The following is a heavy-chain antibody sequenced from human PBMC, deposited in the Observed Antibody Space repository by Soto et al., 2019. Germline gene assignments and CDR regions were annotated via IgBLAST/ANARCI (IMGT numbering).Heavy chain of an antibody. D-gene: IGHD2-2*01. CDR2: IYPGDSDT. CDR3: ARAVERPAAMLADYYYYGMDV. J-gene: IGHJ6*02. Sequence: PGESLKISCKGSGYSFTSYWIGWVRQMPGKGLEWMGIIYPGDSDTRYSPSFQGQVTISADKSISTAYLQWSSLKASDTAMYYCARAVERPAAMLADYYYYGMDVWGQGTTVTVSS. V-gene: IGHV5-51*01. CDR1: GYSFTSYW.